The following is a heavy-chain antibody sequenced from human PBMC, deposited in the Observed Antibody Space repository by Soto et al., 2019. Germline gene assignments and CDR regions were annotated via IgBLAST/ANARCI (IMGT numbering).Heavy chain of an antibody. CDR3: SRGILV. V-gene: IGHV4-31*03. CDR1: GGSINSGGYC. CDR2: ISYGGST. D-gene: IGHD5-18*01. J-gene: IGHJ4*02. Sequence: QVQLQESGPGLVKPSQTLSLTCTVSGGSINSGGYCWSWIRQHPGKGLDWIGCISYGGSTSYNPSPXGXXTISVDTSKNQFSLKLTSVTAADTAVYYCSRGILVWGQGALITVSS.